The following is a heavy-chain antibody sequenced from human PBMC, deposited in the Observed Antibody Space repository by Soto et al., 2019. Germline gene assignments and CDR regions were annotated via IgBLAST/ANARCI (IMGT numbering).Heavy chain of an antibody. V-gene: IGHV3-33*01. CDR1: GFTFSSYG. CDR2: IWYDGSNK. CDR3: ARGYCSGGSCYSDLRGWFDP. Sequence: QVQLVESGGGVVQPGRSLRLSCAASGFTFSSYGMHWVRQAPGKGLEWVAVIWYDGSNKYYADSVKGRFTISRDNSKNTLYLQMNSLRAEDTAVYYCARGYCSGGSCYSDLRGWFDPWGQGTLVTVSS. J-gene: IGHJ5*02. D-gene: IGHD2-15*01.